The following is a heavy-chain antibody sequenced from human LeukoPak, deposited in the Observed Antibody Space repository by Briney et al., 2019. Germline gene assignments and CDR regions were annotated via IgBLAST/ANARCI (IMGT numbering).Heavy chain of an antibody. Sequence: GASVKVSCKASGYTFTSYDINWVRQATGQGLEWMGRMNPNSGNTGYAQKFQGRVTMTRNTSISTAYMELSSLRSEDTAVYYCARVLDPNYGMDVWGQGTTVTVSS. CDR2: MNPNSGNT. V-gene: IGHV1-8*01. D-gene: IGHD1-1*01. J-gene: IGHJ6*02. CDR1: GYTFTSYD. CDR3: ARVLDPNYGMDV.